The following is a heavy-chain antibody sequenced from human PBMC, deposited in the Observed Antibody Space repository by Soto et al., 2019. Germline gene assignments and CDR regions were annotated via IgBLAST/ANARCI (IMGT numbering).Heavy chain of an antibody. CDR1: GFPFSNYA. D-gene: IGHD3-10*01. Sequence: QVQLVESGGGVVQPGRSLRLSCAASGFPFSNYAVHWVRQAPGKGLEWVTLISYDGSNKYYADSVKGRFTISRDNSKNTLYLQMNSLRAEDTAVYYCARDGSGTYSTVRGFDYWGQRTLVTVSS. CDR3: ARDGSGTYSTVRGFDY. J-gene: IGHJ4*02. CDR2: ISYDGSNK. V-gene: IGHV3-30-3*01.